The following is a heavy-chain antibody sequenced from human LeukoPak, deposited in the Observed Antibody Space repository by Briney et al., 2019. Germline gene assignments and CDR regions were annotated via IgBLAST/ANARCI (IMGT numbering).Heavy chain of an antibody. CDR2: ISYDGSNK. CDR3: ARDRYYYDSSGYYYVGYFDY. J-gene: IGHJ4*02. V-gene: IGHV3-30-3*01. CDR1: GFTFSSYA. Sequence: GGSLRLSCAASGFTFSSYAMHWVRQAPGKGLEWVAVISYDGSNKYYADSVKGRFTISRDNSKNTLYLQMNSLRAEDTAVNYCARDRYYYDSSGYYYVGYFDYWGQGTLVTVSS. D-gene: IGHD3-22*01.